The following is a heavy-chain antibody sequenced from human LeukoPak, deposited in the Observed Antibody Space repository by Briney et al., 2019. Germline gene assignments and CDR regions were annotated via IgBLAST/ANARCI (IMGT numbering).Heavy chain of an antibody. CDR1: GFTFSSYA. D-gene: IGHD3-10*01. Sequence: PGGSLRLSCAASGFTFSSYATHWVRQAPGKGLEWVAIIPYDGSSKYYADSVKGRFTISRDNSKNTLYLQMNSLRAEDTAVYYCAREGGSGSYFDYWGQGTLVTVSS. J-gene: IGHJ4*02. V-gene: IGHV3-30-3*01. CDR2: IPYDGSSK. CDR3: AREGGSGSYFDY.